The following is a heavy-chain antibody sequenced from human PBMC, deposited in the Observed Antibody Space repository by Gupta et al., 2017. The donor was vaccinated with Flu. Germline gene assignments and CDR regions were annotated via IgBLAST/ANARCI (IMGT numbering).Heavy chain of an antibody. Sequence: EVQLVESGGGLVQPGGSLRLSCAASGFTFSSHWMHWVRQVPGKGLVGVARINMDGSRTSHAGSVKGRFSISRDNAKKTLYLQMNSLGAEDTELYYCAREVLNNWLDPWGQGTLVTVSS. J-gene: IGHJ5*02. CDR3: AREVLNNWLDP. V-gene: IGHV3-74*01. D-gene: IGHD2-15*01. CDR2: INMDGSRT. CDR1: GFTFSSHW.